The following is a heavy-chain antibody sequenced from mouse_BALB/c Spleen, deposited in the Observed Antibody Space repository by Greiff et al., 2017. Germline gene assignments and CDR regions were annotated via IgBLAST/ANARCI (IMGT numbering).Heavy chain of an antibody. Sequence: QVHVKQSGAELAKPGASVKMSCKASGYTFTSYWMHWVKQRPGQGLEWIGYINPSTGYTEYNQKFKDKATLTADKSSSTAYMQLSSLTSEDSAVYYCARGRYDGYFDVWGAGTTVTVSS. D-gene: IGHD2-14*01. CDR2: INPSTGYT. V-gene: IGHV1-7*01. J-gene: IGHJ1*01. CDR3: ARGRYDGYFDV. CDR1: GYTFTSYW.